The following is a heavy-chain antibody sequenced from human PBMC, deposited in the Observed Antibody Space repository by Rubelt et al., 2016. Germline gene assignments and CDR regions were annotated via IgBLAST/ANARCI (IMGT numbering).Heavy chain of an antibody. CDR3: ATTKVGTVYVPN. V-gene: IGHV4-38-2*02. J-gene: IGHJ4*02. CDR1: GFSISSGYF. Sequence: QVQLQESGPGLVKSSETLSLTCTVSGFSISSGYFWGWIRQPPGKGLEWIGSIYHSGSTFYSPSLKSRVTMSVDTSKNQFSLRLTSVTAADTAVYYCATTKVGTVYVPNWGQGTLVTVSS. CDR2: IYHSGST. D-gene: IGHD1-26*01.